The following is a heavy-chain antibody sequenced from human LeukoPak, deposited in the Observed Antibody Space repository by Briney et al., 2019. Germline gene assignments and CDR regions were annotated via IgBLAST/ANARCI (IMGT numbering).Heavy chain of an antibody. CDR2: INPNSGGT. V-gene: IGHV1-2*02. CDR3: AREREGGYSYVITGAYFDY. D-gene: IGHD5-18*01. Sequence: GASVKVSCKASGGTFTGYYMHWVRQAPGQGLEWMGWINPNSGGTNYAQKFQARVTMTTDTSTSTAYMELRSLRSDDTAVYYCAREREGGYSYVITGAYFDYWGQGTLVTVSS. CDR1: GGTFTGYY. J-gene: IGHJ4*02.